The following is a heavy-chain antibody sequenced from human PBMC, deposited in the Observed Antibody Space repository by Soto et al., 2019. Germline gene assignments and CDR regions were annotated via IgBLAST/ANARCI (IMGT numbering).Heavy chain of an antibody. V-gene: IGHV1-69*01. J-gene: IGHJ2*01. CDR3: ARDSGRVGVTLLTRADWYFDL. CDR2: IIPIFGTA. CDR1: GGTFSSYA. Sequence: QVQLVQSGAEVKKPGSSVKVSCKASGGTFSSYAISWVRQAPGQGLEWMGGIIPIFGTANYAQKFQGRVTITADESTSTAYMELSSLRSEDTAVYYCARDSGRVGVTLLTRADWYFDLWGRGTLVTVSS. D-gene: IGHD1-26*01.